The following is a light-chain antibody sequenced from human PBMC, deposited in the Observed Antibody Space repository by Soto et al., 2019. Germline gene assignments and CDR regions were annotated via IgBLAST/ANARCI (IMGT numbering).Light chain of an antibody. Sequence: QSALTQPPSASGSPGQSVTISCTGTSSDVGGYKYVSWFQQHPGKAPKLMICEVSKRHSGVPDRFSGSRSGNTASLTVSGLQAEDEADYYCCSYAGSNNYVFGTGTKLTVL. CDR3: CSYAGSNNYV. V-gene: IGLV2-8*01. J-gene: IGLJ1*01. CDR1: SSDVGGYKY. CDR2: EVS.